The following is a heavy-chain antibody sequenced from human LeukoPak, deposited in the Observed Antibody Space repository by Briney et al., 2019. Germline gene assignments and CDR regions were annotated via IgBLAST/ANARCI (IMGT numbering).Heavy chain of an antibody. CDR1: GYSFGNRW. V-gene: IGHV5-51*01. Sequence: GESLKISCKGSGYSFGNRWIGWVRQMPGKGLEWMGIIYPDDSDTIYSPSFEGQVTISADQSISTAYLQWSSLKASDTAMYYCARGAYGSGSSSNYYGIDVWGQGATVTVSS. J-gene: IGHJ6*02. CDR2: IYPDDSDT. CDR3: ARGAYGSGSSSNYYGIDV. D-gene: IGHD3-10*01.